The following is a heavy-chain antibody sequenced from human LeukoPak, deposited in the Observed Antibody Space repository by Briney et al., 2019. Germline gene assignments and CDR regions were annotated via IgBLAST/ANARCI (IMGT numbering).Heavy chain of an antibody. CDR2: IYYSGST. CDR3: ATKMGVYDILTGYQVAFDI. Sequence: SQTLSLTCTVSGGSISSGGYYWSWIRQHPGKGLEWIGYIYYSGSTYYNPSLKSRVTISVDTSKNQFSLKLSSVTAADTAVYYCATKMGVYDILTGYQVAFDIWGQGTMVTVSS. V-gene: IGHV4-31*03. J-gene: IGHJ3*02. CDR1: GGSISSGGYY. D-gene: IGHD3-9*01.